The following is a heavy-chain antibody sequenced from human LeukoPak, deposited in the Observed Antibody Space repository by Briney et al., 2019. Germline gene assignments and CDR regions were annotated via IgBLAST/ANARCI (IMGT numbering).Heavy chain of an antibody. V-gene: IGHV4-34*01. CDR3: ARVDYALDY. J-gene: IGHJ4*02. D-gene: IGHD4-17*01. Sequence: RQPXXXXVEWIGEINHSGSTNYNPSLKSRVTISVDTSKNQFSLKLSSVTAADTAVYYCARVDYALDYWGQGTLVTVSS. CDR2: INHSGST.